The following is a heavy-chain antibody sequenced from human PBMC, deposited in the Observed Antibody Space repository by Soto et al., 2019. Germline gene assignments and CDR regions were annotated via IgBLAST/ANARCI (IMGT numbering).Heavy chain of an antibody. J-gene: IGHJ6*02. CDR1: GYLFTSYY. V-gene: IGHV1-46*01. CDR3: ASPDYDSAAHLYYYAFDV. D-gene: IGHD3-16*01. Sequence: ASVKVGCKASGYLFTSYYIHWARQAPGQGLEWMGLINPNSGTTTYAQKFQGRVTMTRDTSTRTVYMELSSLRSEDTAIYYCASPDYDSAAHLYYYAFDVWGPGTPVT. CDR2: INPNSGTT.